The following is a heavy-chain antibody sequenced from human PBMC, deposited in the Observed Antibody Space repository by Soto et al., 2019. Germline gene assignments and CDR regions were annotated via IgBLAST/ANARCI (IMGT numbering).Heavy chain of an antibody. CDR3: GNRAHQC. Sequence: PSETLSLTCTVSGGSISSYYWSWIRQSPGKGPEWIGYVYHSGTTNYNPSLESRVTMSLDNSKNAVYLQMNSLRAEDTAVYYCGNRAHQCGAQGPRVTVPS. CDR1: GGSISSYY. D-gene: IGHD2-2*01. J-gene: IGHJ4*02. V-gene: IGHV4-59*01. CDR2: VYHSGTT.